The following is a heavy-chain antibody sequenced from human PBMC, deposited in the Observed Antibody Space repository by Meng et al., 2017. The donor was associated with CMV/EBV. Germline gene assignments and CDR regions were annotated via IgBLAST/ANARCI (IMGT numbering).Heavy chain of an antibody. CDR1: GGTFSSYA. D-gene: IGHD1-14*01. CDR3: ARDFQPKYYSYGMDV. V-gene: IGHV1-69*05. J-gene: IGHJ6*02. CDR2: IIPIFGTA. Sequence: SVKVSCKASGGTFSSYAISWVRQAPGQGLEWMGGIIPIFGTANYAQKFQGRVTITTDESTSTAYMELSSLRSEDTAVYYCARDFQPKYYSYGMDVWGQGTTVTVSS.